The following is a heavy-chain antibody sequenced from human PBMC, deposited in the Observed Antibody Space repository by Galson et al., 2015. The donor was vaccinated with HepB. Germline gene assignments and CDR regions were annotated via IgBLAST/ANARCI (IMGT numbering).Heavy chain of an antibody. D-gene: IGHD4/OR15-4a*01. J-gene: IGHJ4*02. V-gene: IGHV1-69*13. CDR2: IVPISGPP. Sequence: SVKVSCKVSGDTFNRNTFTWVRQAPGQGLEWVGGIVPISGPPNYNAKFQGRVTITADESSTSVYLEVRSLKSEDTAVYYCATQVPDTVDYEFRGLYYSDYWGRESLVIVSS. CDR1: GDTFNRNT. CDR3: ATQVPDTVDYEFRGLYYSDY.